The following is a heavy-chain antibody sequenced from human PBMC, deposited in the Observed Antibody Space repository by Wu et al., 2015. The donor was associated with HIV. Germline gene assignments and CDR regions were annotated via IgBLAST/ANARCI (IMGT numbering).Heavy chain of an antibody. CDR1: GYTFTSYF. Sequence: QVQLVQSGAGVKKPGASVRLSCRPFGYTFTSYFIHWVRQAPGQGPEWMGVINPHSGTTDYAQKFQGRVNMTRDTSTSRVYMDLNSLRSEDTAVYYCVRERVDYDSSGYRANRGHYFDNWGQGTLLTVSS. D-gene: IGHD3-22*01. V-gene: IGHV1-46*01. CDR2: INPHSGTT. CDR3: VRERVDYDSSGYRANRGHYFDN. J-gene: IGHJ4*02.